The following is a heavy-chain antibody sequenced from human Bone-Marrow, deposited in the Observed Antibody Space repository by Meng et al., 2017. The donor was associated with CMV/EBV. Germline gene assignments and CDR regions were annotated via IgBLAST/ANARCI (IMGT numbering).Heavy chain of an antibody. Sequence: GESLKISCAASGFTFSSYWMHWVRQAPGKGLVWISRINSDGSSTSYADSVKGRFTISRDNAKNTLYLQMNSLRAEDTAVYYCARDRGAISERLLLFGELLPYYYDGMDVWGQGNTVTVSS. V-gene: IGHV3-74*01. CDR2: INSDGSST. J-gene: IGHJ6*02. CDR1: GFTFSSYW. D-gene: IGHD3-10*01. CDR3: ARDRGAISERLLLFGELLPYYYDGMDV.